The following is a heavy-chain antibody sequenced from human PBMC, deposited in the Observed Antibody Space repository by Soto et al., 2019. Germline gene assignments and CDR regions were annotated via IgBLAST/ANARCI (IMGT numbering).Heavy chain of an antibody. Sequence: GASVKVSCKASGYTFTSYGISWVRQAPGQGLEWMGWISAYNGNTNYAQKLQGRVTMTTDTSTSTAYMELRSLRSDDTAVYYCAIGPEYYYDSSGYGGNWFDPWGQGTLVTVSS. CDR3: AIGPEYYYDSSGYGGNWFDP. CDR2: ISAYNGNT. D-gene: IGHD3-22*01. CDR1: GYTFTSYG. J-gene: IGHJ5*02. V-gene: IGHV1-18*01.